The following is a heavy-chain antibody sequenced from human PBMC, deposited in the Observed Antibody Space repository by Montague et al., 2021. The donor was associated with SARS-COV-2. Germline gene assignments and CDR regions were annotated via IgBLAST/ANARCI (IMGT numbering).Heavy chain of an antibody. Sequence: SETLSLTCTVSGGSISTSPYFWGWIRQPPGKGLEWIGSIYYSGSTYYNPSLKSRVTISIDTSENQFSLKLSSVTAADTAVYYCARGNRIAVAGIDFDYRGQGTLVTVSS. CDR2: IYYSGST. V-gene: IGHV4-39*07. J-gene: IGHJ4*02. D-gene: IGHD6-19*01. CDR3: ARGNRIAVAGIDFDY. CDR1: GGSISTSPYF.